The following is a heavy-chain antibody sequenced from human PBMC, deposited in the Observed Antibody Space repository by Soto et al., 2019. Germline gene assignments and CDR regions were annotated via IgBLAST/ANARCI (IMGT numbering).Heavy chain of an antibody. Sequence: SETLSLTCTVSGDSVSSSSSYWGWIRQPPGKGLEWIGSFYNGETTYYKTSLKSRVTISVDMSKNQFSLKLKSVTAADTAIYYCEAYSNYLGSWQYFDYWGQGTLVTVSS. CDR2: FYNGETT. V-gene: IGHV4-39*01. J-gene: IGHJ4*02. D-gene: IGHD4-4*01. CDR3: EAYSNYLGSWQYFDY. CDR1: GDSVSSSSSY.